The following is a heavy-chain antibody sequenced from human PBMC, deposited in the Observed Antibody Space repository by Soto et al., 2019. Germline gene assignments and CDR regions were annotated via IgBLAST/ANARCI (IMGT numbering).Heavy chain of an antibody. CDR1: GGSVSRDSNF. V-gene: IGHV4-61*01. CDR2: IYYSGPS. D-gene: IGHD4-4*01. J-gene: IGHJ4*02. CDR3: ARGYSNYAH. Sequence: NPSETLSLTCTVSGGSVSRDSNFWSWIRQPPGKGLEWIGYIYYSGPSRYNPSLESRVTISIDSSKNQVSLALTSVTAADTAVYYCARGYSNYAHWGRGTLVTVSS.